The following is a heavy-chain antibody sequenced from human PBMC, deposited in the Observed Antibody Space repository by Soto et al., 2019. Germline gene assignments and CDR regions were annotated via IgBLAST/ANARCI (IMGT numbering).Heavy chain of an antibody. D-gene: IGHD3-10*01. CDR3: ASPGNDAFDI. CDR1: GFTFSSSG. CDR2: IWYDGSNR. J-gene: IGHJ3*02. Sequence: QVQLVESGGGVVQPGRSLRLSCAASGFTFSSSGMHWVRQAPGKGLEWGAVIWYDGSNRYYADSVKGRSTISRDNSKNPLYLQMKSLRAEDKAVYYWASPGNDAFDIWGQGTMVTVSS. V-gene: IGHV3-33*01.